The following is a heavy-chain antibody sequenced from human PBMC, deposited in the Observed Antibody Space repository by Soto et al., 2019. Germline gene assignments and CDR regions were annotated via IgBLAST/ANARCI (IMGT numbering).Heavy chain of an antibody. CDR3: AKQYSSSWDIDS. CDR1: GFTFSGYG. J-gene: IGHJ4*02. V-gene: IGHV3-23*01. D-gene: IGHD6-13*01. Sequence: GGSLRLSGAASGFTFSGYGMIWVRQDQGKGMEWVSDISGSGGRKYYADYVKGRLNISRDNSKNKLYMKMNRLRAEDTAVYYCAKQYSSSWDIDSWGQGTLVTVSS. CDR2: ISGSGGRK.